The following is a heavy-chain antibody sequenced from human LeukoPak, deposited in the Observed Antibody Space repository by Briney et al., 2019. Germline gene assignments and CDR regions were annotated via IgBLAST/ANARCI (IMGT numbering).Heavy chain of an antibody. CDR3: ARIYYGSGSEALVFDY. CDR2: IYYSGST. J-gene: IGHJ4*02. D-gene: IGHD3-10*01. CDR1: GGSISSYY. Sequence: SETLSLTCTVSGGSISSYYWSWIRQPPGKGLEWIEYIYYSGSTNYNPSLKSRVTISVDTSKNQFSLKLSSVTAADTAVYYCARIYYGSGSEALVFDYWGQGTLVTVSS. V-gene: IGHV4-59*08.